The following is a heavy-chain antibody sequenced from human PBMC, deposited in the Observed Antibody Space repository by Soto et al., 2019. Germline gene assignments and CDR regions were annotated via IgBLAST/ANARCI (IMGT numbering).Heavy chain of an antibody. CDR3: ARGGFYDNSWGKLSHYGLDV. CDR1: GYTFIRYG. Sequence: QVQLVQSAAEVKKPGASLKVSCKASGYTFIRYGISWVRLAPGQGLEWMGWISPYNDYTNYAQKLQGRVTRTTDTSTRTVYMELRILKSDDTAVYYCARGGFYDNSWGKLSHYGLDVWGQGTSVTVSS. V-gene: IGHV1-18*01. J-gene: IGHJ6*02. D-gene: IGHD3-16*01. CDR2: ISPYNDYT.